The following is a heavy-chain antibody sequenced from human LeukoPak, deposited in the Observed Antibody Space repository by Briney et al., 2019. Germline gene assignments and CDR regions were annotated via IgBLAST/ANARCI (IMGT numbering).Heavy chain of an antibody. J-gene: IGHJ4*02. CDR1: GFTFSSYA. Sequence: PGGSLRLSCAASGFTFSSYAMHWVRQAPGKGLEWVAVISYDGSNKYYADSVKGRFTISRDNSKNTLYLQMNSLRAEDTAVYYCARGAYYYDSSGFRTFDYWGQGTLVTVSS. CDR2: ISYDGSNK. V-gene: IGHV3-30*04. CDR3: ARGAYYYDSSGFRTFDY. D-gene: IGHD3-22*01.